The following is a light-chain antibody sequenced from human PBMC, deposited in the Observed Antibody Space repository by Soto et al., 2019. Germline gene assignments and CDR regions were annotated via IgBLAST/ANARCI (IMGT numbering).Light chain of an antibody. V-gene: IGKV3-11*01. CDR2: DAS. CDR3: QQRRA. CDR1: QSVSSY. J-gene: IGKJ4*01. Sequence: EIVLTQSPATLSLSPGERATFSCRASQSVSSYLAWYQQKPGQAPRLLIYDASNRATGIPARFSGSGSGTDFTLTISSLEPEDFAVYYCQQRRAFGGGTKVEIK.